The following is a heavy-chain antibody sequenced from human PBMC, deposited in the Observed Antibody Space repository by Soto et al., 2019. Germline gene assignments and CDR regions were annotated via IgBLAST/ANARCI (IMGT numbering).Heavy chain of an antibody. CDR2: IYYSGTT. Sequence: WTWIRQPPGKGLERMGYIYYSGTTTNYNPSLKSRVTLSVDTSKNQFSLKLSSVTAADTAVYYCARLGGSYAVPHFDYWGQGTLVTVSS. CDR3: ARLGGSYAVPHFDY. J-gene: IGHJ4*02. D-gene: IGHD1-26*01. V-gene: IGHV4-59*08.